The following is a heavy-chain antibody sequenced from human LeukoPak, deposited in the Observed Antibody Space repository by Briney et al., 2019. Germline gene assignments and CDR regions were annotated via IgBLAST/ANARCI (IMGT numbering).Heavy chain of an antibody. D-gene: IGHD3-10*01. Sequence: GGSLRLSCTASGFTFTNYAMAWVRQAPGEGLEWVSAFGGGAAYYADSVKGRFTISRDNSKNTVYLQLSSLRADDTAIYYCARLSGSFDMWGQGTMVTVPS. V-gene: IGHV3-23*01. CDR3: ARLSGSFDM. CDR1: GFTFTNYA. CDR2: FGGGAA. J-gene: IGHJ3*02.